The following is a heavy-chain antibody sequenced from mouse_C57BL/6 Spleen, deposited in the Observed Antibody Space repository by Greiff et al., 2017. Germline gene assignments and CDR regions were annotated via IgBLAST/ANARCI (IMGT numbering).Heavy chain of an antibody. V-gene: IGHV5-6*02. J-gene: IGHJ1*03. CDR3: ARHGVVAEGWYFDV. D-gene: IGHD1-1*01. CDR1: GFTFSSYG. Sequence: DVKLVESGGDLVKPGGSLKLSCAASGFTFSSYGMSWVRQTPDKRLEWVATISSGGSYTYYPDSVKGRFTISRDNAKNTLYLQMSSLKSEDTAMYYCARHGVVAEGWYFDVWGTGTTVTVSS. CDR2: ISSGGSYT.